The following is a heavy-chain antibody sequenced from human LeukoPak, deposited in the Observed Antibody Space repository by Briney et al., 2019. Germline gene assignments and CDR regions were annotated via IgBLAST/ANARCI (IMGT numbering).Heavy chain of an antibody. CDR1: GGSFSGYY. J-gene: IGHJ6*03. V-gene: IGHV4-34*01. D-gene: IGHD2-2*02. CDR2: INHSGST. Sequence: SETMSLTCAVYGGSFSGYYWSWIRQPPGKGLEWIGEINHSGSTNYNPSLKSRVTISVDTSKNQFSLKLSSVTAADTAVYYCARYTARRRVYYYYYMDVWGKGTTVTVSS. CDR3: ARYTARRRVYYYYYMDV.